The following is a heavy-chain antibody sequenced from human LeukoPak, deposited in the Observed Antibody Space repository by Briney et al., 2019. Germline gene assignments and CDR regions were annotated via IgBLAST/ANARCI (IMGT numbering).Heavy chain of an antibody. Sequence: SETLSLTCTVSGGSISSSSYYWGWIRQPPGKGLEWIGSIYYSGSTYYNPSLKSRVTISVDTSKNQFSLKLSSVTAADTAVYYCASGLALLWFGELLRNDAFDIWGQGTMVTVSS. D-gene: IGHD3-10*01. J-gene: IGHJ3*02. V-gene: IGHV4-39*07. CDR1: GGSISSSSYY. CDR3: ASGLALLWFGELLRNDAFDI. CDR2: IYYSGST.